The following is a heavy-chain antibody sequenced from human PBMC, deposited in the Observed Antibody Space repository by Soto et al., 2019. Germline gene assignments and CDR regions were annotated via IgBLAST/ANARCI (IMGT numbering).Heavy chain of an antibody. CDR2: INAGNGHT. CDR1: KYTFTNYA. D-gene: IGHD3-22*01. CDR3: ARGERYDCDSSGYFGFDY. V-gene: IGHV1-3*01. J-gene: IGHJ4*02. Sequence: SVKVACKAPKYTFTNYALHGVLQAPGQRLAWMGWINAGNGHTKYSQKFQARVTITRDTSASTAYMELSSLRSEDTAVYYCARGERYDCDSSGYFGFDYWGQGTLGTVSS.